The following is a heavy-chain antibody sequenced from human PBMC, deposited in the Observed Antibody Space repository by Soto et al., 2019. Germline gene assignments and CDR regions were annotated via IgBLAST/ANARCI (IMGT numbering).Heavy chain of an antibody. V-gene: IGHV5-51*01. CDR3: ARQSGMDV. J-gene: IGHJ6*02. D-gene: IGHD5-12*01. CDR1: GCNFAGHC. CDR2: IFPGDSDT. Sequence: GEPLRHPRSASGCNFAGHCVLWVRQMPGKGLEWLGIIFPGDSDTKYSPSFQGQVIISADKSIRTAYLQWSSLKASDTAICYCARQSGMDVWGQGTTVTVSS.